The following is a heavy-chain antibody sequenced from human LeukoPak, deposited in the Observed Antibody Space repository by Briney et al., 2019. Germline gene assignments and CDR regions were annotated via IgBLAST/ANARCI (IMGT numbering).Heavy chain of an antibody. J-gene: IGHJ4*02. V-gene: IGHV3-21*01. Sequence: GGSLRLSCAASGFTFSSYAMSWVRQAPGKGLEWVSSISSSSSYIYYADSVKGRFTISRDNAKNSLYLQMNSLRAEDTAVYYCAREIAVAGTSSVYWGQGTLVTVSS. CDR2: ISSSSSYI. D-gene: IGHD6-19*01. CDR3: AREIAVAGTSSVY. CDR1: GFTFSSYA.